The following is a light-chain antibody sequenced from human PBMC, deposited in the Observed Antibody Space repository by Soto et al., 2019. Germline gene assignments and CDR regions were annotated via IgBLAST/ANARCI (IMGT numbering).Light chain of an antibody. V-gene: IGKV3-11*01. Sequence: EIVLTQSPATLSLSPGERATLSCRASQSVSVYLAWYQQKPGQAPRLLIYDASNRATGIPARFSGSGSGTEFTLTISGLQPDDFATYYCQQFNSYPITFGQGTRLEIK. CDR3: QQFNSYPIT. J-gene: IGKJ5*01. CDR2: DAS. CDR1: QSVSVY.